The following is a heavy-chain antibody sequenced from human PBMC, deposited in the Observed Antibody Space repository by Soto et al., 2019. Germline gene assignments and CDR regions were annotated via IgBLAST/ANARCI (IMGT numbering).Heavy chain of an antibody. Sequence: GGCLRLACAASGFTVSSYWMSWVRQAPGKGLEWVANIKQDGSEKYYVDSVKGRFTISRDNAKNSLYLQMNSLRAEDTAVYCCAREVLYSSGWYGTIPFVDYWGQGTLVTVSS. CDR3: AREVLYSSGWYGTIPFVDY. D-gene: IGHD6-19*01. V-gene: IGHV3-7*05. CDR1: GFTVSSYW. CDR2: IKQDGSEK. J-gene: IGHJ4*02.